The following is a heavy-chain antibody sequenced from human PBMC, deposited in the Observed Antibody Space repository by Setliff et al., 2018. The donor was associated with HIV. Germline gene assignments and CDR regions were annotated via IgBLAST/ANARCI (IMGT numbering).Heavy chain of an antibody. Sequence: GASVKVSCKPSGHTFTNYDIHWMRRATGQGLEWMGWMNPNSGVSGYALKFHDRVTMTRDTSITTAYMELSSLTSEDTAVYYCARVDNKEYVKYCFDSWGQGTPVTVSS. CDR1: GHTFTNYD. CDR2: MNPNSGVS. D-gene: IGHD2-15*01. CDR3: ARVDNKEYVKYCFDS. J-gene: IGHJ4*02. V-gene: IGHV1-8*01.